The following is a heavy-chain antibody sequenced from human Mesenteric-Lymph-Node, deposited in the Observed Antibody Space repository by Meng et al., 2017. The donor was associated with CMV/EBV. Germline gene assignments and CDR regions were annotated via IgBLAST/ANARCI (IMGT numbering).Heavy chain of an antibody. Sequence: SGNRYWSRTRQATGKGLEWSGCIYYSGNTRYNPSLKRRLNISVDTSNNQFSLNLNSVTAADTAVYYCARDPYNLWNDFLPRGWFDPWGQGNLVTVSS. D-gene: IGHD3/OR15-3a*01. V-gene: IGHV4-30-4*08. CDR3: ARDPYNLWNDFLPRGWFDP. J-gene: IGHJ5*02. CDR1: SGNRY. CDR2: IYYSGNT.